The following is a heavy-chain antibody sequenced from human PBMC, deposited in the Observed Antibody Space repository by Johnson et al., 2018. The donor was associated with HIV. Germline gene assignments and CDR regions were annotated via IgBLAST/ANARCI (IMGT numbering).Heavy chain of an antibody. CDR1: GFTFGDYA. J-gene: IGHJ3*02. CDR2: IRSKAYGGTT. Sequence: VQLVESGGGLVQPGRSLRLSCTASGFTFGDYAMSWFRQAPGKGLEWVGFIRSKAYGGTTEYAAYVKGRFTISRYDSKSIAYLQMNSLKTEDTAVYYCTRDTTYYYGSGSVGDAFDIWGQGTMVTVSS. CDR3: TRDTTYYYGSGSVGDAFDI. D-gene: IGHD3-10*01. V-gene: IGHV3-49*03.